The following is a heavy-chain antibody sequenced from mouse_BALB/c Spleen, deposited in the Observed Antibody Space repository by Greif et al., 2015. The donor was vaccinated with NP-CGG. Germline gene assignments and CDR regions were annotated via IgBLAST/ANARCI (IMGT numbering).Heavy chain of an antibody. Sequence: EVHLVESGGGLVKPGGSLKLSCAASGFTFSDYYMYWVRQTPEKRLEWVATISDGGSYTYYPDSVKGRFTISRDNAKNNLYLQMSSLKSEDTAMYYCARDGNYWYSDVWGAGTTVNVST. J-gene: IGHJ1*01. D-gene: IGHD2-1*01. V-gene: IGHV5-4*02. CDR1: GFTFSDYY. CDR2: ISDGGSYT. CDR3: ARDGNYWYSDV.